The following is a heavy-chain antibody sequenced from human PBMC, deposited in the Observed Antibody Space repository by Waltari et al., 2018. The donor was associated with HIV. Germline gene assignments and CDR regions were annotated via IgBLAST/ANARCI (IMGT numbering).Heavy chain of an antibody. J-gene: IGHJ3*01. D-gene: IGHD3-10*01. CDR2: IYTGGKT. Sequence: VQLVESGGGLIQPGGSLRLSCAASGFTISDNYMTWVRQAPGRGLEWVSIIYTGGKTYYTDSVKGRFSISRDNSKNTLYLQMNNLRAEDTAVYYCARERGYYGSGDYYPGALDVWGQGTLVTASS. CDR1: GFTISDNY. CDR3: ARERGYYGSGDYYPGALDV. V-gene: IGHV3-53*01.